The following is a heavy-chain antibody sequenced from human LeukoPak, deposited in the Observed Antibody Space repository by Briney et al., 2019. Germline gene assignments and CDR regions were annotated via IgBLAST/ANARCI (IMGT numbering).Heavy chain of an antibody. Sequence: GGSLRLSCAASGFTYSRYWMHWVRQAPGKGLVWVSRIKSDGSTNYADSVKGRFTISRDNAKNTVSLQMNSLRAEDTGVYYCARAPAEIGGYYPEYFRHWGQGTLVTVSS. CDR3: ARAPAEIGGYYPEYFRH. CDR1: GFTYSRYW. V-gene: IGHV3-74*01. D-gene: IGHD3-22*01. CDR2: IKSDGST. J-gene: IGHJ1*01.